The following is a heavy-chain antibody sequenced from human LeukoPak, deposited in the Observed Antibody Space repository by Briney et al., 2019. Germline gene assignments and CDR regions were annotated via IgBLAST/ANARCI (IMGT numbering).Heavy chain of an antibody. V-gene: IGHV3-30*19. D-gene: IGHD3-22*01. CDR3: ARDSYYDSSGNYFDY. Sequence: GSLRLSCAASGFTFSSYGMHWVRQAPGKGLEWVAVISYDGSNKYYADSVKGRFTISRDNSKNTLYLQMNSLRAEDTAVYYCARDSYYDSSGNYFDYWGQGTLVTVSS. CDR1: GFTFSSYG. CDR2: ISYDGSNK. J-gene: IGHJ4*02.